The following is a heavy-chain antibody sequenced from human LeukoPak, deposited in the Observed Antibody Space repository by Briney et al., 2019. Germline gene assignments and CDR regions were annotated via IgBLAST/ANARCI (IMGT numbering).Heavy chain of an antibody. CDR2: IYYSGST. CDR3: ARRANTYYYGSGSYSGWFDP. Sequence: SQTLSLTCTLSGGSISSYYWSWIRQPPGKGLEWIGYIYYSGSTNYNPSLKSRVTISVDTSKNQFSLKLSSVTAADTAVYYCARRANTYYYGSGSYSGWFDPWGQGTLVTVSS. V-gene: IGHV4-59*08. D-gene: IGHD3-10*01. J-gene: IGHJ5*02. CDR1: GGSISSYY.